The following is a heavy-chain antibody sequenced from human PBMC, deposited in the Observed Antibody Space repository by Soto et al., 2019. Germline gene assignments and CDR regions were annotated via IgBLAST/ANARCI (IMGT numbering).Heavy chain of an antibody. CDR3: AKGRVTTSYNGMDV. Sequence: PGGSLRLSCAASGFTFSSYGMHWVRQAPGKGLEWVAVISYDGSNKYYADSVKGRFTISRDNSKITLYLQMNSLRAEDTAVYYCAKGRVTTSYNGMDVWGQGTTVTVSS. V-gene: IGHV3-30*18. CDR2: ISYDGSNK. D-gene: IGHD4-17*01. J-gene: IGHJ6*02. CDR1: GFTFSSYG.